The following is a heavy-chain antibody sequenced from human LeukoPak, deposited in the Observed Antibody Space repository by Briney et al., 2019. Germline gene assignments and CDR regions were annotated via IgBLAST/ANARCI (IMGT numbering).Heavy chain of an antibody. J-gene: IGHJ4*02. CDR3: AKRSGYTSGWFFDF. D-gene: IGHD5-12*01. V-gene: IGHV3-23*01. CDR2: ISGSGDNT. Sequence: GGSLKPSCAASGFSFSSYAMSWVRQAPGKGLEWVSSISGSGDNTYYAESVKGRFTISRDNSKNTLFLQMNSLRAEDTAVFYCAKRSGYTSGWFFDFWGQGTLVTVSS. CDR1: GFSFSSYA.